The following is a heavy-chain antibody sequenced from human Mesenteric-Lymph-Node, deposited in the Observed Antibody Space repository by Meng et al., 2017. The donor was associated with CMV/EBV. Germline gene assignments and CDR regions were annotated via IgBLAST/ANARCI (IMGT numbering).Heavy chain of an antibody. V-gene: IGHV3-11*04. CDR1: GFTFSDSF. CDR2: ISSNSDAV. Sequence: GESLKISCAASGFTFSDSFMSWMRQAPGKGLEWIAFISSNSDAVFYADSVEGRFTISRDNSKMSLSLQMNSLRAEDTAVYYCARDFSKHVLEAGSDFWGQGTLVTVS. D-gene: IGHD1-1*01. CDR3: ARDFSKHVLEAGSDF. J-gene: IGHJ4*02.